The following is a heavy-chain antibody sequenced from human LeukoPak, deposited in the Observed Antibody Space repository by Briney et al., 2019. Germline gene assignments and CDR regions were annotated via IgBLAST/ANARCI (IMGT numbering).Heavy chain of an antibody. J-gene: IGHJ4*02. CDR1: GYTFTSYD. Sequence: ASVKVSCKASGYTFTSYDINWVRQAPGQGLEWMGWISAYNGHTKFAQKLQGRVTMTTDTSTSTAYMELRSLRSDDTAVYYCARDLKVYYDILTGLRPFDYWGQGTLVTVSS. CDR2: ISAYNGHT. CDR3: ARDLKVYYDILTGLRPFDY. V-gene: IGHV1-18*01. D-gene: IGHD3-9*01.